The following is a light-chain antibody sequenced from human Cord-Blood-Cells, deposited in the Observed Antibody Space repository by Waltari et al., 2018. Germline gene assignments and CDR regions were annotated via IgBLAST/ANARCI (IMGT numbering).Light chain of an antibody. CDR1: QDISNY. J-gene: IGKJ3*01. CDR3: HQYDNLPAKIT. Sequence: DIQMTQSPSSLSASVGDRVTITCQASQDISNYLNWYQQKPGKAPKLLIYDASNLETGVPSRFSGSGSGTDFTFTISSLQSEDIATYYCHQYDNLPAKITFGPGTKVDI. V-gene: IGKV1-33*01. CDR2: DAS.